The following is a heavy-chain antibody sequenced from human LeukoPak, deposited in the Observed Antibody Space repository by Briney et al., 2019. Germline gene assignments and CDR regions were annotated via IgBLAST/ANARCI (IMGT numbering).Heavy chain of an antibody. Sequence: GGSLRLSCAASGFTVSSNYMSWVRQAPGKGLEWVSLIYSGGSTYYADSVKGRFTISRDNSKNTLYLQMNSLRAEDTAVYYCARDLYYDSSANAQEDYWGQGTLVTVSS. J-gene: IGHJ4*02. D-gene: IGHD3-22*01. CDR2: IYSGGST. V-gene: IGHV3-53*01. CDR3: ARDLYYDSSANAQEDY. CDR1: GFTVSSNY.